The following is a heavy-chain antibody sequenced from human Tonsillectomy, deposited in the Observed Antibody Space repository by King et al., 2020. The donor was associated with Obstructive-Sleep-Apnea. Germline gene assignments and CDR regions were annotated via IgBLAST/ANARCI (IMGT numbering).Heavy chain of an antibody. CDR3: ARAPATAMGVYYYYGMDV. CDR1: GFSLSTSGMC. D-gene: IGHD5-18*01. Sequence: VTLKESGPALVKPTQTLTLTCTFSGFSLSTSGMCVSWIRQPPGKALEWLARIDWDDDKYYSTSLKTRLTISKDTSKNQVVLTMTNMDPVDTATHYCARAPATAMGVYYYYGMDVWGQGTTVTVSS. V-gene: IGHV2-70*11. J-gene: IGHJ6*02. CDR2: IDWDDDK.